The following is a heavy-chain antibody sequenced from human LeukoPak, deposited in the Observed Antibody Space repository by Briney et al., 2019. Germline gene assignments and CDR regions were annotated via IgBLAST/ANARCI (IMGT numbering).Heavy chain of an antibody. CDR2: ISFDSLNI. CDR3: VPQRSYAGNPLDY. D-gene: IGHD4-23*01. CDR1: GFTFSSYA. J-gene: IGHJ4*02. Sequence: GGSLRLSCAASGFTFSSYAVNWVRQAPGKGLEWVSYISFDSLNIYYADSMKGRFTISRDNAKNSLYLQMNSLRTEDTAVYYCVPQRSYAGNPLDYWGQGTPVTVSS. V-gene: IGHV3-48*01.